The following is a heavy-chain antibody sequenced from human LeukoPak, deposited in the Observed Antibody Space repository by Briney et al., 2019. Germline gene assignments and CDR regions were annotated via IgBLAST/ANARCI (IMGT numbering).Heavy chain of an antibody. D-gene: IGHD3-10*01. CDR2: IKTDGSEK. Sequence: GGSLRLSCAASGFTFSSFWISWVRQAPGKGLEWVANIKTDGSEKYYVDSVKGRFTISRDNAKNSAYLQMNGLRVEDTAMYYCVRDAWFGESRAGGQGTLVTVSP. CDR3: VRDAWFGESRA. V-gene: IGHV3-7*01. J-gene: IGHJ4*02. CDR1: GFTFSSFW.